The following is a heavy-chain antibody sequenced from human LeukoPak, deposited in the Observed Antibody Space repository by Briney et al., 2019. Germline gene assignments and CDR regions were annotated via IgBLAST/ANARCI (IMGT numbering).Heavy chain of an antibody. CDR2: FDPEDGET. Sequence: ASVKVSCKVSGYTLTELSTHWVRQAPGKGLEWMGGFDPEDGETIYAQKFQGRVTMTEDTSTDTAYMELSSLRSEDTAVYYCATRSVGVDSSGYPFDYWGQGTLVTVSS. CDR3: ATRSVGVDSSGYPFDY. D-gene: IGHD3-22*01. J-gene: IGHJ4*02. CDR1: GYTLTELS. V-gene: IGHV1-24*01.